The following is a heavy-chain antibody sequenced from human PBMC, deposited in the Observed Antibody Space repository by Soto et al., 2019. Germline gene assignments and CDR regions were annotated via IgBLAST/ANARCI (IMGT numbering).Heavy chain of an antibody. D-gene: IGHD6-19*01. V-gene: IGHV3-23*01. J-gene: IGHJ5*02. CDR1: GFTFSSYS. CDR2: ITTSGDNT. Sequence: EVQLLESGGGLVQPGGSLRLSCAASGFTFSSYSMNWVRQAPGKGLEWVSTITTSGDNTYFADSVKGRFTISRDDSKNTVYLQMNSLGVEDTAVYYCAKLVWVETVAGTGPEYNWFDPWGRGALVTVSS. CDR3: AKLVWVETVAGTGPEYNWFDP.